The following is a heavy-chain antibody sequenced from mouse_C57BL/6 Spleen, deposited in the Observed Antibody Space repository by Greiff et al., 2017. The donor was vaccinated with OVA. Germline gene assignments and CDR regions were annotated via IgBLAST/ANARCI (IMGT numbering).Heavy chain of an antibody. CDR1: GFTFSSYA. CDR2: ISDGGSYT. J-gene: IGHJ1*03. Sequence: EVKLMESGGGLVKPGGSLKLSCAASGFTFSSYAMSWVRQTPEKRLEWVATISDGGSYTYYPDNVKGRFTISRDNAENNLYLQMSHLKSEDTAMYYCARDDVWGTGTTVTVSS. CDR3: ARDDV. V-gene: IGHV5-4*01.